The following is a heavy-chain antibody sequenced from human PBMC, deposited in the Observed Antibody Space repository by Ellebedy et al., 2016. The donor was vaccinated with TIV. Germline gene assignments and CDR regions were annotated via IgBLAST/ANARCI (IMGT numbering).Heavy chain of an antibody. J-gene: IGHJ6*02. CDR2: IKNKANNYAA. V-gene: IGHV3-73*01. D-gene: IGHD5-12*01. CDR1: GFSFSDSA. CDR3: ARRGETVATIIGLDV. Sequence: PGGSLRLSCAASGFSFSDSAIHWVRQASGKGLEWVGRIKNKANNYAAAYAASVEGRFIISRDDAKSTAYLQMRSLKTEDTAVYYCARRGETVATIIGLDVWGQGTTVTVSS.